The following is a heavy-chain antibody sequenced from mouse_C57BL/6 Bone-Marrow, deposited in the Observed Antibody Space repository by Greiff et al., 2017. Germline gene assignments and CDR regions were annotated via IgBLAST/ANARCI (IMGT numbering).Heavy chain of an antibody. Sequence: QVQLQQSGAELVRPGASVTLSCKASGYTFTDYEMPWVKQTPVHGLEWIGAIDPETGGTAYNQKFKGKAILTADKSSSTAYMELRSLTSEDSAVYYCTRSNWDVGAYWGQGTLVTVSA. J-gene: IGHJ3*01. CDR2: IDPETGGT. V-gene: IGHV1-15*01. CDR3: TRSNWDVGAY. D-gene: IGHD4-1*01. CDR1: GYTFTDYE.